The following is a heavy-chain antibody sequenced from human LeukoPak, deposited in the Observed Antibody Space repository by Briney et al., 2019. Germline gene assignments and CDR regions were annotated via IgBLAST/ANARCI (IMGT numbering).Heavy chain of an antibody. J-gene: IGHJ3*02. Sequence: PGGSLRLSCAASGFTFSSYAMHWVRPAPGKGLEWVAVISYDGSNKYYADSVKGRFIISRDNSKNTLYLQMNSLRAEDTAVYYCARERDRYNYGNDAFDIWGQGTTVPVSS. CDR1: GFTFSSYA. V-gene: IGHV3-30*14. CDR3: ARERDRYNYGNDAFDI. CDR2: ISYDGSNK. D-gene: IGHD5-18*01.